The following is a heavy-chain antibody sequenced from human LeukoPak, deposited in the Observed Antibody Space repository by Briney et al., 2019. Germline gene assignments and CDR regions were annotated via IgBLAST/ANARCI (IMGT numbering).Heavy chain of an antibody. Sequence: QTGGSLRLSCAASGFTFSSYAMHWVRQAPGKGLEWVAVISYDGSNKYYADSVKGRFTISRDNSKNTLYLQMNSLRAEDTAVYYCANQYSSSWYSMDYWGQGTLVTVSS. J-gene: IGHJ4*02. D-gene: IGHD6-13*01. CDR1: GFTFSSYA. CDR3: ANQYSSSWYSMDY. V-gene: IGHV3-30-3*01. CDR2: ISYDGSNK.